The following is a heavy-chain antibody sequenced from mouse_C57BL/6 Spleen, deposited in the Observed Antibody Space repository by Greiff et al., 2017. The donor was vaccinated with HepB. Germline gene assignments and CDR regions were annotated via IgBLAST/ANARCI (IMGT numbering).Heavy chain of an antibody. D-gene: IGHD1-1*01. V-gene: IGHV2-5*01. J-gene: IGHJ1*03. CDR2: IWRGGST. Sequence: QVQLQQSGPGLVQPSQSLSITCTVSGFSLTSYGVHWVRQSPGKGLEWLGVIWRGGSTDYNAAFMSRLSITKDNSKSQVFFKMNSLQADDTAIYYCAKNSYGSSLNWYFDVWGTGTTVTVSS. CDR3: AKNSYGSSLNWYFDV. CDR1: GFSLTSYG.